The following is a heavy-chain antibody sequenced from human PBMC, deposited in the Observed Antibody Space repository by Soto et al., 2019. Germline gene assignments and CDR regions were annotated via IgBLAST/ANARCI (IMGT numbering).Heavy chain of an antibody. V-gene: IGHV3-30*18. D-gene: IGHD1-26*01. CDR1: GFTFSSYG. J-gene: IGHJ4*02. Sequence: QVQLVESGGGVVQPGRSLRLSCAASGFTFSSYGMHWVRQAPGKGLEWVAVISYDGSNKYYADSVKGRFTISRDNSKKTLYLQMNSLRAEDTAVYYWAKVREVGALDYWGRGTLVTVSS. CDR3: AKVREVGALDY. CDR2: ISYDGSNK.